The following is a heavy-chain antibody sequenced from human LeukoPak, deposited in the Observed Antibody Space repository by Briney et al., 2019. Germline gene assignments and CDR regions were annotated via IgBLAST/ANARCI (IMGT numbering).Heavy chain of an antibody. CDR3: ARDRSPYSKYVQRQDY. D-gene: IGHD4-11*01. Sequence: ASVKVSCKASGYSFTSYGVTWVRQAPGQGLEWMGWISAYYGNTNYAQKFQGRVTMTTDTSTSTAYMEVRSLRSDDTAINYCARDRSPYSKYVQRQDYWGQGTLVTVSS. V-gene: IGHV1-18*01. CDR1: GYSFTSYG. CDR2: ISAYYGNT. J-gene: IGHJ4*02.